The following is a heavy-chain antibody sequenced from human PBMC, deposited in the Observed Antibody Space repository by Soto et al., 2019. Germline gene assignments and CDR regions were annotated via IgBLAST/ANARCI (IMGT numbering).Heavy chain of an antibody. V-gene: IGHV4-30-4*01. CDR2: IYYSGST. CDR1: GGSISSGDYY. D-gene: IGHD5-12*01. CDR3: ARDVATVVGWFDP. J-gene: IGHJ5*02. Sequence: PSETLSLTCTVSGGSISSGDYYWSWIRQPPGKGLEWIGYIYYSGSTYHNPSLKSRVTISVDTSKNQFSLKLSSVTAADTAVYYCARDVATVVGWFDPWGQGTLVTVSS.